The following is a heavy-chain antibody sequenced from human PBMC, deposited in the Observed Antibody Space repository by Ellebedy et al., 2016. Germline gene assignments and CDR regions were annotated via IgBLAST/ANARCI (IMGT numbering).Heavy chain of an antibody. CDR3: ARDSGDSSGYYYGYMDV. CDR2: IDTTGDT. J-gene: IGHJ6*03. V-gene: IGHV3-13*01. D-gene: IGHD3-22*01. CDR1: GFTFSSYD. Sequence: GGSLRLXCAASGFTFSSYDMYWVRQATGKGLEWVSAIDTTGDTYYPGSVKGRFTISRETAKNSLYLQMNSLRAGDTAVYYCARDSGDSSGYYYGYMDVWGKGTTVTVSS.